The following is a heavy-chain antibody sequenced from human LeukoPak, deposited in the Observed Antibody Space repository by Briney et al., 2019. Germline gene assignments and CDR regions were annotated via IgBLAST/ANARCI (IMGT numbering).Heavy chain of an antibody. D-gene: IGHD6-13*01. V-gene: IGHV4-34*01. J-gene: IGHJ4*02. Sequence: TPSETLSLTCAVYGGSFSGYYWSWIRQPPGKGLEWIGEINHSGSTNYNPSLKSRVTISVDTSKNQFSLKLSSVTAADTAVYYCASPPQSIAAAGSNHRFDYWGQGTLVTVSS. CDR2: INHSGST. CDR1: GGSFSGYY. CDR3: ASPPQSIAAAGSNHRFDY.